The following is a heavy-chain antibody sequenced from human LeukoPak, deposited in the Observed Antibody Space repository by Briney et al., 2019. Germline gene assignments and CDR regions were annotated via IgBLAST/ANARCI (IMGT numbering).Heavy chain of an antibody. Sequence: GGSLRLSCVGSGFTFSNYGMIWVRQAPGKGLEWVAAISSTSDSTPYADSVRGRFAIFRDNSKNSLYLQMNGLRAEDAAVYFCATRQHVTSGLDVWGQGTTVAVSS. CDR2: ISSTSDST. D-gene: IGHD1-1*01. CDR1: GFTFSNYG. V-gene: IGHV3-23*01. CDR3: ATRQHVTSGLDV. J-gene: IGHJ6*02.